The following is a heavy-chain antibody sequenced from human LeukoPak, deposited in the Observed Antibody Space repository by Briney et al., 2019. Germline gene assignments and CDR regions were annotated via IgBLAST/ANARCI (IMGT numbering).Heavy chain of an antibody. CDR3: ARVVGRKDGGFDY. D-gene: IGHD1-26*01. CDR1: GGTFSSYA. CDR2: IIPIFGTA. J-gene: IGHJ4*02. V-gene: IGHV1-69*13. Sequence: SVKVSCKASGGTFSSYAIGWVRQAPGQGLEWMGGIIPIFGTANYAQKFQGRVTITADESTSTAYMELSSLRSEDTAVYYCARVVGRKDGGFDYWGQGTLVTVSS.